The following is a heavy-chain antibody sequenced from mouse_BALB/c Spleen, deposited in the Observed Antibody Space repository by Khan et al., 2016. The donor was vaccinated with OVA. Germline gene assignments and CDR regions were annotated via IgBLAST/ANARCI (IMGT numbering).Heavy chain of an antibody. J-gene: IGHJ3*01. Sequence: EVQLVESGGGLVQPGGSMKLSCVASGFTFSNSWMNWVRQSPEKGLEWVAEIRLKSNNYATHYAESVKGRFTISRDDSKSSVYLQMNNLRAEGTGIYYWSRAGCYYAWVAYWGQGTLVTVSA. CDR1: GFTFSNSW. CDR3: SRAGCYYAWVAY. V-gene: IGHV6-6*02. D-gene: IGHD1-1*01. CDR2: IRLKSNNYAT.